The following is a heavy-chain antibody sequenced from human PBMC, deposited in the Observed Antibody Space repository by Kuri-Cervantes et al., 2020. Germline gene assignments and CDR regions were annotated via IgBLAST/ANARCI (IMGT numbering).Heavy chain of an antibody. J-gene: IGHJ4*02. V-gene: IGHV3-30*03. Sequence: GESLKISCAASGFTFSNYGMHWVRQAPGKGLEWVAVISYDGSKKDYVDSLKGRFTISRDNSKNTLYLQMNSLRAEDTAVYYCARRWELWGQGTLVTVSS. CDR2: ISYDGSKK. CDR3: ARRWEL. CDR1: GFTFSNYG. D-gene: IGHD1-26*01.